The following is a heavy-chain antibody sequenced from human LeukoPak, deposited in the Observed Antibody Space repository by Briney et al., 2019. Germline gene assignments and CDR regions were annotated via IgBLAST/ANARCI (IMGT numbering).Heavy chain of an antibody. CDR2: IWSDANNM. D-gene: IGHD4-11*01. CDR3: AKDAQRGFDYSNSLES. J-gene: IGHJ5*01. Sequence: GRSLRLSCTTSGFTFSHYGMHWVRQAPGKGLEWVAVIWSDANNMYYGDSVKGRFTISRDNSKNTIYLQMNSLRVEDTAVYYCAKDAQRGFDYSNSLESWGQGTLVTVSS. V-gene: IGHV3-33*06. CDR1: GFTFSHYG.